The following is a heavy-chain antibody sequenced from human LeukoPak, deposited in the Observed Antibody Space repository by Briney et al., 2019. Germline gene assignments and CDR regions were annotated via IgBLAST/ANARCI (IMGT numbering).Heavy chain of an antibody. V-gene: IGHV3-33*01. CDR3: ARDLGYYDSSGYFD. CDR1: GFTFSSYG. J-gene: IGHJ4*02. CDR2: IWYDGSNK. D-gene: IGHD3-22*01. Sequence: GGSLRLSCAASGFTFSSYGMHWVRQAPGKGLEWVAVIWYDGSNKCYADSVKGRFTISRDNSKNTLYLQMNSLRAEDTAVYYCARDLGYYDSSGYFDWGQGTLVTVSS.